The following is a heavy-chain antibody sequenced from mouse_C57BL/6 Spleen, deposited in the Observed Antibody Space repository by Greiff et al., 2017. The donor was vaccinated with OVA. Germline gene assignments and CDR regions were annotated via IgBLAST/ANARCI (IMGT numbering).Heavy chain of an antibody. CDR2: INPGSGGT. CDR3: AREGSSYSFDY. V-gene: IGHV1-54*01. Sequence: VQLQQSGAELVRPGTSVKVSCKASGYAFTNYLIEWVKQRPGQGLEWIGVINPGSGGTNYNEKFKGKATLTADKSSSTAYMQLSSLTSEDSAVYFCAREGSSYSFDYWGQGTTLTVSS. D-gene: IGHD1-1*01. J-gene: IGHJ2*01. CDR1: GYAFTNYL.